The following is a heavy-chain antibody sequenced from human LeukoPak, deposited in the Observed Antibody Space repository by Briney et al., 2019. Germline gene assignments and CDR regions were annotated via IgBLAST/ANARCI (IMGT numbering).Heavy chain of an antibody. CDR3: ARVPKEGIWGPHWYFDL. CDR1: GGSISNGDYY. J-gene: IGHJ2*01. D-gene: IGHD7-27*01. V-gene: IGHV4-30-4*01. Sequence: TSETLSLTCTVSGGSISNGDYYWSWIRQPPGKGLEWIGYIYYSGSTYYNPSLKSRVTISVDTSKNQFSLKLSSVTAADTAVYYCARVPKEGIWGPHWYFDLWGRGTLVTVSS. CDR2: IYYSGST.